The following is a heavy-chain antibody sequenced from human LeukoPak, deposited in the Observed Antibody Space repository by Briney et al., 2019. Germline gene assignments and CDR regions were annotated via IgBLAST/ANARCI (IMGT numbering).Heavy chain of an antibody. J-gene: IGHJ4*02. CDR1: GYTLTELS. D-gene: IGHD6-19*01. Sequence: ASVKVSCKVSGYTLTELSMHWVRQAPGKGLEWMGGFDPEDGETIYAQKFQGRVTMTEDTSTDTAYMELSSLRSEDTAVYYCATVEYSSVAGTVPPHYWGQGTLVTVSS. CDR2: FDPEDGET. V-gene: IGHV1-24*01. CDR3: ATVEYSSVAGTVPPHY.